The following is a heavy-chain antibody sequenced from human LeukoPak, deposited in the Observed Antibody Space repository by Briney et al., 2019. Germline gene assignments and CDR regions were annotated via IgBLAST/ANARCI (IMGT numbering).Heavy chain of an antibody. CDR1: GGSISSSSYY. CDR2: IYYSGST. Sequence: SETLSLTCTVSGGSISSSSYYWGWIRQPPGKGLEWIGSIYYSGSTYYNPSLKSRVTISVDTSKNQFSLKLSSVTAADTAVYYCARLSRSGGSGCYWGFDYWGQGTLVTVSS. CDR3: ARLSRSGGSGCYWGFDY. J-gene: IGHJ4*02. D-gene: IGHD6-19*01. V-gene: IGHV4-39*01.